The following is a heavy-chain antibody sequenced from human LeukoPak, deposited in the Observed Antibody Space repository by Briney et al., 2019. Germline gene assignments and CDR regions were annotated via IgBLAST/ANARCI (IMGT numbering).Heavy chain of an antibody. CDR2: ITGSGGRT. Sequence: GGSLRLSCAASGFTFNSYAVSWVRQAPGKGLEGVSAITGSGGRTYDADSVKGRFTISRDNSKNTLYLQMNSLRAEDTAVYYCAKDFDYGHYPLYFDYWGQGTLVTVSS. V-gene: IGHV3-23*01. D-gene: IGHD4-17*01. J-gene: IGHJ4*02. CDR3: AKDFDYGHYPLYFDY. CDR1: GFTFNSYA.